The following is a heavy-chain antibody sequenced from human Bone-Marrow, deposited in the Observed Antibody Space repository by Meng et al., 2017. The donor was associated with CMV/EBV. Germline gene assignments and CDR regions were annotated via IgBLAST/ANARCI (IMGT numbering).Heavy chain of an antibody. CDR2: IYSGGST. V-gene: IGHV3-66*02. D-gene: IGHD1-14*01. J-gene: IGHJ6*02. CDR3: ARGEPGYGMDV. Sequence: GESLKISCAASGFTVSSNYMSWVRQAPGKGLEWVSVIYSGGSTYYADSVKGRFTISRDNSKNTLYLQMNSLRAEDTAVYYCARGEPGYGMDVWGQGTTVTVSS. CDR1: GFTVSSNY.